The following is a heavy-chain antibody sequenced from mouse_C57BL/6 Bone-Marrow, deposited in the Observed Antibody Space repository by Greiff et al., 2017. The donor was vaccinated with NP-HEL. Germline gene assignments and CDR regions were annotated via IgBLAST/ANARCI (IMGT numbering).Heavy chain of an antibody. D-gene: IGHD1-1*01. Sequence: VQRVESGAELVKPGASVKVSCKASGYTFTSYWMHWVKQRPGQGLEWIGRIHPSDSDTNYNQKFKGKATLTVDKSSSTAYMQLSSLTSEDSAVYDWAIGHYYGSSPAWFAYWGQGTLVTVSA. CDR1: GYTFTSYW. CDR2: IHPSDSDT. V-gene: IGHV1-74*01. J-gene: IGHJ3*01. CDR3: AIGHYYGSSPAWFAY.